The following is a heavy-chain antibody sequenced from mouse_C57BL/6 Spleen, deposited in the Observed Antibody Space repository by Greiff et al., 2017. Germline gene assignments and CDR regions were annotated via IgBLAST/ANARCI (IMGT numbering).Heavy chain of an antibody. V-gene: IGHV1-78*01. J-gene: IGHJ4*01. D-gene: IGHD1-1*01. CDR2: IYPRDGST. Sequence: VKLMESDAELVKPGASVKISCKVSGYTFTDHTIHWMKQRPEQGLEWIGYIYPRDGSTKYNEKFKGKATLTADKSSSTAYMQLNSLTSEDSAVYFCARPNYYGSSSYAMDYWGQGTSVTVSS. CDR3: ARPNYYGSSSYAMDY. CDR1: GYTFTDHT.